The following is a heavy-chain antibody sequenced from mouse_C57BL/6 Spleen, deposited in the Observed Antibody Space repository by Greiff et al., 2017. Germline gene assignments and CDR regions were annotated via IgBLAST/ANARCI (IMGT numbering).Heavy chain of an antibody. CDR3: SIGDYIYFAY. V-gene: IGHV5-17*01. CDR1: GFTFSDYG. J-gene: IGHJ2*01. Sequence: EVKLMESGGGLVKPGGSLKLSCAASGFTFSDYGMHWVRQAPEKGLEWVAYISSGSSTIYYADTVKGRFTISRDNAKNTLFLQMTSLLSEDTAMYYSSIGDYIYFAYWGQGTTLTFSS. D-gene: IGHD2-4*01. CDR2: ISSGSSTI.